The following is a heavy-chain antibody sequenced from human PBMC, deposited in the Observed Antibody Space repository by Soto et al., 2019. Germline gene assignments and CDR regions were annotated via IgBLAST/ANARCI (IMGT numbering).Heavy chain of an antibody. CDR1: GFTFSKAW. V-gene: IGHV3-15*07. D-gene: IGHD3-3*01. CDR3: VTDGPEAVSGWLY. Sequence: EVQLVESGGGLVKPGGSLRLSCAASGFTFSKAWMNWVRQAPGKGLEWVGRLKSNSDGGTADYAAPVKDRFTVFRDDSKNMLYLQMNSLQIEDTAVYYCVTDGPEAVSGWLYWGQGSLVTVSS. J-gene: IGHJ4*02. CDR2: LKSNSDGGTA.